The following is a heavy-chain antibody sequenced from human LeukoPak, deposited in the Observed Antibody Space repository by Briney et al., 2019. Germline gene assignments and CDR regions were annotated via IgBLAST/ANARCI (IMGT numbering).Heavy chain of an antibody. CDR3: ARLTRGLYSSGWWGGFDY. Sequence: PSETLSLTCTVSGGSISSSSYYWAWIRQPPGKGLEWFGRIYYSGSTYYNPSLRSRVTISVDTSKNQFSLKLSSVTAADTAVYYCARLTRGLYSSGWWGGFDYWGQGTLVTVSS. CDR1: GGSISSSSYY. D-gene: IGHD6-19*01. V-gene: IGHV4-39*01. J-gene: IGHJ4*02. CDR2: IYYSGST.